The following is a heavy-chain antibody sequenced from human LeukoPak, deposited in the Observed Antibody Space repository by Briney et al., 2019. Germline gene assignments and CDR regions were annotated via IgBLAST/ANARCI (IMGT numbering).Heavy chain of an antibody. D-gene: IGHD3-3*01. J-gene: IGHJ3*02. CDR2: INTNTGNP. Sequence: GASVKVSCKASGYTFTSYAMNWVRQAPGQGLEWMGWINTNTGNPTYAQGFTGRFVFSLDTSVSTAYLQISSLKAKDTAVYYCARTYYDFWSGYYSNNAFDIWGQGTMVTVSS. CDR1: GYTFTSYA. CDR3: ARTYYDFWSGYYSNNAFDI. V-gene: IGHV7-4-1*02.